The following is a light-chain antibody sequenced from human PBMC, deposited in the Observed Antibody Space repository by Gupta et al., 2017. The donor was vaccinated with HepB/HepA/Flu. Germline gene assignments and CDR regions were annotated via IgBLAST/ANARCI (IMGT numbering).Light chain of an antibody. CDR1: QNINNY. Sequence: DIQMTQSPSSLSAAVGDRVTITCRASQNINNYLNWYHQKPGEVPKLLIYAASSLQSGVPPRFSGSGSGTDFTLTITDLQPEDFGSFFCQQSYVTPRTFGQGTKVEIK. CDR2: AAS. CDR3: QQSYVTPRT. J-gene: IGKJ1*01. V-gene: IGKV1-39*01.